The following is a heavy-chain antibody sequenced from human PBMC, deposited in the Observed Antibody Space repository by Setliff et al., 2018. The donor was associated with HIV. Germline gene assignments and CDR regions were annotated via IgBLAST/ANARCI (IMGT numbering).Heavy chain of an antibody. CDR3: VRRVSHGSQPSYFDY. Sequence: SETLSLTCTVSGGSISSGGYYWSWIRQPAGKGLEWIGRISASGTTNYNPSLKGRVTISVDTSKNQFSLKLSSVTAADTAVYFCVRRVSHGSQPSYFDYWGQGTLVTVSS. V-gene: IGHV4-61*02. CDR2: ISASGTT. D-gene: IGHD3-10*01. CDR1: GGSISSGGYY. J-gene: IGHJ4*02.